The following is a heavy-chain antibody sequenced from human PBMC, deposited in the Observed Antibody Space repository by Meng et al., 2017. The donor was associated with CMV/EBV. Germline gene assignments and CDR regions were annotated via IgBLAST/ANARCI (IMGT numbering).Heavy chain of an antibody. J-gene: IGHJ5*02. V-gene: IGHV4-38-2*02. D-gene: IGHD6-25*01. CDR3: ARANLRPHNWFDP. CDR1: GYSISSGYY. Sequence: SETLSLTCTVSGYSISSGYYWGWIRQPPGKGLEWIGSIYHSGSTYYNPSLKSRVTISVDTSKNQFSLKLSSVTAADTAVYCCARANLRPHNWFDPWGQGTLVTVSS. CDR2: IYHSGST.